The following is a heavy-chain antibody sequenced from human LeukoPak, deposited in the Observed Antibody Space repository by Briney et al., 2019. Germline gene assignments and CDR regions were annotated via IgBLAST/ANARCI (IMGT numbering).Heavy chain of an antibody. V-gene: IGHV4-34*01. J-gene: IGHJ4*02. Sequence: PSETLSLTCAVYGGSFSNYYWSWIRQPPGKGLEWIGDIYHTGSTTYNPSLKSRVTISVDTSKKQFSLRLSSVTAADTAVYYCARDILATSIAAPYYWGQGTLVTVSS. CDR3: ARDILATSIAAPYY. D-gene: IGHD6-13*01. CDR2: IYHTGST. CDR1: GGSFSNYY.